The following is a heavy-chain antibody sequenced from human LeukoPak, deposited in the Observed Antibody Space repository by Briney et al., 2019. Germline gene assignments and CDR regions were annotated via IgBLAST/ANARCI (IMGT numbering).Heavy chain of an antibody. Sequence: PGGSLRLSCAASGFTFSSYAMHWVRQAPGKGLEWVAVISYDGSNKYYADSVKGRFTISRDNSKNTLYLQMNSLRAEDTAVYYCAREVVVVPAKYCTNGVCSPPVDAFDIWGQGTMVTVSS. D-gene: IGHD2-8*01. CDR3: AREVVVVPAKYCTNGVCSPPVDAFDI. CDR1: GFTFSSYA. V-gene: IGHV3-30*04. CDR2: ISYDGSNK. J-gene: IGHJ3*02.